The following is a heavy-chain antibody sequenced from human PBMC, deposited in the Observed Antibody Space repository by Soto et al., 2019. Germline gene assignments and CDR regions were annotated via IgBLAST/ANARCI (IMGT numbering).Heavy chain of an antibody. J-gene: IGHJ5*02. CDR2: IIPIFGTA. CDR3: ASGTIFGVVIRENWFDP. CDR1: GGTFSSYA. Sequence: SVKVSCKASGGTFSSYAISWVRQAPGQGLEWMGGIIPIFGTANYAQKFQGRVTITADESTSTAYMELSGLRSEDTAVYYCASGTIFGVVIRENWFDPWGQGTLVTVSS. V-gene: IGHV1-69*13. D-gene: IGHD3-3*01.